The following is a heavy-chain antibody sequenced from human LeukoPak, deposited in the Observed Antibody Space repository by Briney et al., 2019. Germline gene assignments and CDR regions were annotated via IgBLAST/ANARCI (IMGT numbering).Heavy chain of an antibody. D-gene: IGHD3-3*01. CDR1: GGSFSGYY. J-gene: IGHJ5*02. CDR2: INHSGST. V-gene: IGHV4-34*01. Sequence: PSETLSLTCAVYGGSFSGYYWSWIRQPPGKGLGWIGEINHSGSTNYNPSLKSRVTISVDTSKNQFSLKLSSVTAADTAVYYCARGPMYYDFWSGYYTKWFDPWGQGTLVTVSS. CDR3: ARGPMYYDFWSGYYTKWFDP.